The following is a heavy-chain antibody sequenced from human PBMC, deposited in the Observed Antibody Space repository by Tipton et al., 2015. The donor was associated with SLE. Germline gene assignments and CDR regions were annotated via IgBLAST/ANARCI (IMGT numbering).Heavy chain of an antibody. CDR3: VRMLDGRGPYYYYDMDV. CDR1: GFSIGDYI. V-gene: IGHV3-49*03. J-gene: IGHJ6*03. D-gene: IGHD1-1*01. CDR2: IRSKTFGRTT. Sequence: SLRLSCTASGFSIGDYIMSWFRQAPGKGLEWVGFIRSKTFGRTTEYAASVKGRFSISRDDSKTIAYLQMNSLRTEDSAVYYCVRMLDGRGPYYYYDMDVWGKGTTVSVSS.